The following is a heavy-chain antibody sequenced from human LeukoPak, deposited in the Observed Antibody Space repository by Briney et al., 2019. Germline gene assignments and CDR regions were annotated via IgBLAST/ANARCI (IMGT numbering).Heavy chain of an antibody. CDR1: GGSISSSSYY. Sequence: SETLSLTCTVSGGSISSSSYYWGWIRQPPGKGLEWIGSIYYSGSTYYNPSLKSRVTISVDTFKNQFSLKLSSVTAADTAVYYCARHALDHFDYWGQGTLVTVSS. CDR3: ARHALDHFDY. V-gene: IGHV4-39*01. J-gene: IGHJ4*02. CDR2: IYYSGST.